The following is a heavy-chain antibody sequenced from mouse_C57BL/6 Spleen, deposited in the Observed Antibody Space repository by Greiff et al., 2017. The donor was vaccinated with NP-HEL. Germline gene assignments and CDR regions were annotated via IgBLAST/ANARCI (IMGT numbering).Heavy chain of an antibody. V-gene: IGHV14-1*01. CDR3: TPNYGSSYGFAY. Sequence: VHVKQSGAELVRPGASVKLSCTASGFNIKDYYMHWVKQRPEQGLEWIGRIDPEDGDTEYAPKFQGKATMTADTSSNTAYLQLSSLTSEDTAVYYCTPNYGSSYGFAYWGQGTLVTVSA. J-gene: IGHJ3*01. CDR2: IDPEDGDT. D-gene: IGHD1-1*01. CDR1: GFNIKDYY.